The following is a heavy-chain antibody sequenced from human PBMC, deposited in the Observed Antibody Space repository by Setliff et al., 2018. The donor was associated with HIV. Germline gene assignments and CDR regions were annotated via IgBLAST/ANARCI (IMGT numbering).Heavy chain of an antibody. CDR3: AARGSYHFDY. V-gene: IGHV4-59*08. D-gene: IGHD1-26*01. CDR2: VYYNGGT. Sequence: SETLSLTCTVSGGPISSYYWTWIRQPPGKGLEWVGFVYYNGGTSYNPSLKSRATVSIDTSKNQFSLKLSSMTAADTAVYYCAARGSYHFDYWGQGILGTVS. CDR1: GGPISSYY. J-gene: IGHJ4*02.